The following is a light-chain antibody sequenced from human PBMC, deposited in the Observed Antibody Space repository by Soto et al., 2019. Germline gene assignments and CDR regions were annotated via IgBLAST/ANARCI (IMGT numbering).Light chain of an antibody. CDR1: QSVSSSY. CDR3: QQYGSSPLT. J-gene: IGKJ4*01. Sequence: EIVLTQSPGTLSLSPGERATLSCRASQSVSSSYLAWYQQKPGQAPRLLIYGASSRATGIPDRFSGSGSGTDFTLAISRLDPEYFAVYYCQQYGSSPLTFAGGTKVEIK. V-gene: IGKV3-20*01. CDR2: GAS.